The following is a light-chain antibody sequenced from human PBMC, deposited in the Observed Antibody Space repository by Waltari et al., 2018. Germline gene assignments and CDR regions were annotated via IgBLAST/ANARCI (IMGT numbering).Light chain of an antibody. CDR3: QQGTSWPYT. J-gene: IGKJ2*01. Sequence: EIVLTQSPATLSLSPGERATLSCRASQSVASNLAWYQQKPGQAPRLLIYDASNRASGIPARFSGSGSGTDFNLTIRNLEPEDFAVYYCQQGTSWPYTFGQGTKVEIK. CDR1: QSVASN. V-gene: IGKV3-11*01. CDR2: DAS.